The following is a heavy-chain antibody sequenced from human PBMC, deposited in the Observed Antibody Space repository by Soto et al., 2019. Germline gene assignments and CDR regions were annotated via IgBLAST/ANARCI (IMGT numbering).Heavy chain of an antibody. V-gene: IGHV4-34*01. D-gene: IGHD3-10*01. CDR3: ARGRYYGSGTSIKCLDL. J-gene: IGHJ2*01. Sequence: PSETLSLTCAVHGGSFSGYYWPWIRQPPGTGLEWVGEITHSGSTNYNPSLKSRVTISVDTSKNQFSLKLTSVTAAATAVYYCARGRYYGSGTSIKCLDLWGRGTLVTVSS. CDR2: ITHSGST. CDR1: GGSFSGYY.